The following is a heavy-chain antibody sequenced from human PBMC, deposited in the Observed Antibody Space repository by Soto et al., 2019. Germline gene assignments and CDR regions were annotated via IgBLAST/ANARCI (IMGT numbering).Heavy chain of an antibody. D-gene: IGHD2-2*01. CDR1: GFTFGDYS. J-gene: IGHJ5*02. CDR3: ARVGCTSTSCYGRADP. CDR2: IRSKLYDGTT. Sequence: GGSLRLSCTASGFTFGDYSMSWVRQAPGKGLEWVGFIRSKLYDGTTEYAASVKGRFTISRVDSKSIAYLQMNSLKTEDIAVYYCARVGCTSTSCYGRADPWGQGTLVTVSS. V-gene: IGHV3-49*04.